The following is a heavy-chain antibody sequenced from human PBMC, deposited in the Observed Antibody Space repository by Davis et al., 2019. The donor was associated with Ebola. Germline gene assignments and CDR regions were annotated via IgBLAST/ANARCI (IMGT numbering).Heavy chain of an antibody. CDR2: ISYDGSNK. CDR3: AKVLYYYVSGTQFRGFDY. D-gene: IGHD3-10*01. J-gene: IGHJ4*02. Sequence: PGGSLRLSCAASGFTFSSYGMHWVRQAPGKGLEWVAVISYDGSNKYYADAVTGRFTISRDNSKNTLYLQMNSLRAEDTAVYYCAKVLYYYVSGTQFRGFDYWGQGTLVTVSS. CDR1: GFTFSSYG. V-gene: IGHV3-30*18.